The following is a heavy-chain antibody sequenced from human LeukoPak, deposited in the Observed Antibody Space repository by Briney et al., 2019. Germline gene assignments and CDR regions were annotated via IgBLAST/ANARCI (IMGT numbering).Heavy chain of an antibody. CDR3: ARLVVAATRYFDY. V-gene: IGHV5-51*01. J-gene: IGHJ4*02. Sequence: GESLKISSKGSGYSFTSHWIAWVRQMPGKGLEWMGIIAPGDSDTRYSPSFQGQAIISADKSISTAFLQWSSQKASDTAMYYCARLVVAATRYFDYWGQGTLVTVSS. CDR2: IAPGDSDT. CDR1: GYSFTSHW. D-gene: IGHD2-15*01.